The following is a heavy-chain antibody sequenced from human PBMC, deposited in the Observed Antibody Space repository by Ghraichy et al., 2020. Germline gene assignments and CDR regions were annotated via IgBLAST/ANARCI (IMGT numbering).Heavy chain of an antibody. J-gene: IGHJ4*02. CDR1: GFTFRNYG. CDR2: IASAGNNI. D-gene: IGHD3-22*01. V-gene: IGHV3-30*18. Sequence: GGSLRLSCGASGFTFRNYGIHWVRQAPGKGLEWVAVIASAGNNIYYADSVKGRFTISRDNSKNTVYLQMESLKPEDTAVYYCAKRRFDSRGGAVGYIDFWGQGTLVTVSS. CDR3: AKRRFDSRGGAVGYIDF.